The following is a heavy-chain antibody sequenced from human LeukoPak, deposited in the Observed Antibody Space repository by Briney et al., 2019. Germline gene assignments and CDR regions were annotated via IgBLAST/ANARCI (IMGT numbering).Heavy chain of an antibody. CDR3: ARGRRGIAAAGAY. D-gene: IGHD6-13*01. CDR2: IYSGGST. Sequence: GRSLRLSCAASGFTFDDYAMHWVRQAPGKGLEWVSVIYSGGSTYYADSVKGRFTISRDNSKNTLYLQMNSLRAEDTAVYYCARGRRGIAAAGAYWGQGTLVTVSS. V-gene: IGHV3-53*01. CDR1: GFTFDDYA. J-gene: IGHJ4*02.